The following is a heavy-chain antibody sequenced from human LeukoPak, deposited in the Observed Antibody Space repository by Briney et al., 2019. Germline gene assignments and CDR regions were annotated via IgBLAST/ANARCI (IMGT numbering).Heavy chain of an antibody. CDR1: GFTFSSYG. D-gene: IGHD2-21*02. V-gene: IGHV3-48*01. Sequence: PGGSLRLSCAASGFTFSSYGMNWVRQAPGKGLEWVSYIGTTSGAIYYADSVKGRFTISRDSAKNSLYLQMNSLRAEDTAVYYCARFRTWGDKAFDYWGRGTLVTVSS. CDR2: IGTTSGAI. CDR3: ARFRTWGDKAFDY. J-gene: IGHJ4*02.